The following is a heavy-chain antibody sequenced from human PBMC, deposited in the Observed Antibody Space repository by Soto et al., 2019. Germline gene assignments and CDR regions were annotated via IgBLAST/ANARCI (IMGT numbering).Heavy chain of an antibody. D-gene: IGHD1-26*01. J-gene: IGHJ5*01. CDR2: INPHGGST. V-gene: IGHV1-46*01. CDR1: RDTFTSYY. Sequence: GASVKVSCKAPRDTFTSYYINWVRQAPGQGLEWMGVINPHGGSTAYAQKFKGRVTLTRDTSASTVYMEVSSLTSEDTAMYYCARSSGGNFGIIIEGTNWFASWGQGTLVTVSP. CDR3: ARSSGGNFGIIIEGTNWFAS.